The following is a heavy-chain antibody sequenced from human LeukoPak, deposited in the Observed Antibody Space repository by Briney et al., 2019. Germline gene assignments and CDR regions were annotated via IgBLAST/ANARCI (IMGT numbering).Heavy chain of an antibody. Sequence: SETLSLTCTVSGGSISSYSWSWIRQPAGKGLEWIGRIYSSGNTYYNASLKSRVTISVDTSKNQFSLKLSSVTAADTAVYYCARDGYWGQGTLVTVSS. CDR3: ARDGY. CDR2: IYSSGNT. V-gene: IGHV4-4*07. CDR1: GGSISSYS. J-gene: IGHJ4*02.